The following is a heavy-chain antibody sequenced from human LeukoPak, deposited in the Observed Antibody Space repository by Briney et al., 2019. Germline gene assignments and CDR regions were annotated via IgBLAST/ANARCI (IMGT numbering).Heavy chain of an antibody. CDR3: AAAYIGGAMVTNAFDI. CDR2: MVVGSGNT. V-gene: IGHV1-58*01. J-gene: IGHJ3*02. CDR1: GFSFTNSA. Sequence: SVKVSCKASGFSFTNSAVQWVRQSRGQRLVWIGWMVVGSGNTIYVQKFQERVTITRDMSTSTAYMELSSLRSEDTAVYYCAAAYIGGAMVTNAFDIWGQGTMVTVSS. D-gene: IGHD5-18*01.